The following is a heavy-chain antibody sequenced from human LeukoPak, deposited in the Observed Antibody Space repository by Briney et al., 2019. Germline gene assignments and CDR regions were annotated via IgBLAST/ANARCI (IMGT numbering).Heavy chain of an antibody. CDR3: AREGGGSGSYSFDY. CDR2: IYHSGST. Sequence: PSETLSLTCAVSGGSISSGGYSWSWIRQPPGKGLEWIGYIYHSGSTNYNPSLKSRVTMSVDTSKNQFSLKLSSVTAADTAVYYCAREGGGSGSYSFDYWGQGTLVTVSS. CDR1: GGSISSGGYS. V-gene: IGHV4-30-2*01. D-gene: IGHD3-10*01. J-gene: IGHJ4*02.